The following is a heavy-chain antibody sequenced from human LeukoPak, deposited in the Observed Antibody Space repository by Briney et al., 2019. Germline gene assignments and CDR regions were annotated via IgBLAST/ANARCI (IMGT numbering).Heavy chain of an antibody. CDR1: GYTFTSYY. V-gene: IGHV1-46*03. CDR3: ARDFWSGYYAY. J-gene: IGHJ4*02. Sequence: ASVKVSCKASGYTFTSYYMHWVRQAPGQGVEWMGMINPSGGSTSYAQKFQGRVTMTRDTSTSTVYMELSSLRSEDTAVYYCARDFWSGYYAYWGQGTLVTVSS. CDR2: INPSGGST. D-gene: IGHD3-3*01.